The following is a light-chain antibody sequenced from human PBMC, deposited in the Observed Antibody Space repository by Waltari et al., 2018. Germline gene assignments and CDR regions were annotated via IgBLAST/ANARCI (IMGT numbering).Light chain of an antibody. J-gene: IGLJ3*02. V-gene: IGLV1-44*01. CDR1: NSTIGTKV. Sequence: QSVLTPPPSASVTPGPRVTIPCSGRNSTIGTKVVNCYQPLPGPAPNLLIYTNNQRPSGVPDRFSGSKSGTSATLAIGGLRSADEADYYCAAWDDSLNGWVFGGGTKLTVL. CDR2: TNN. CDR3: AAWDDSLNGWV.